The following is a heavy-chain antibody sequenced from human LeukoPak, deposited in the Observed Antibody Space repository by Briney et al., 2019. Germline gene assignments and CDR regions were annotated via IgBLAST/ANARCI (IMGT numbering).Heavy chain of an antibody. CDR1: GGTFSSYT. J-gene: IGHJ6*03. D-gene: IGHD2-2*02. CDR3: ARERCSSTSCYRPYYYMDV. V-gene: IGHV1-69*04. Sequence: SAKVSCKASGGTFSSYTISWVRQAPGQGLEWMGRVIPILGIANYAQKFQGRVTITADKSTSTAYMELSSLRSEDTAVYYCARERCSSTSCYRPYYYMDVWGKGTTVTVSS. CDR2: VIPILGIA.